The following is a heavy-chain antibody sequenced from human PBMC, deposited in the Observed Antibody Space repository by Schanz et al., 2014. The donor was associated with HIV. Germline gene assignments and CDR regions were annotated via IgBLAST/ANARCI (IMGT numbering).Heavy chain of an antibody. CDR3: AKPEYDSRGNSQSHFDY. Sequence: DVQLVESGGGLVQPGGLLRLSCAASGFTFNNYAMTWVRQAPGKGLEWVSSISESGGRSYYADSVNGRFTISRDNSKNTLYLEMTTLRTEDTAVYYCAKPEYDSRGNSQSHFDYWGQGTLVTVSS. CDR1: GFTFNNYA. V-gene: IGHV3-23*04. CDR2: ISESGGRS. J-gene: IGHJ4*02. D-gene: IGHD3-22*01.